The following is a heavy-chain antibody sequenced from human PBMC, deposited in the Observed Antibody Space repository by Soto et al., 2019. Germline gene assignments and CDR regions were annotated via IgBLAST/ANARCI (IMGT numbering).Heavy chain of an antibody. J-gene: IGHJ6*02. V-gene: IGHV1-69*12. CDR2: IIPIFGTA. CDR1: GGTFSSYA. CDR3: ASGDYDFWSGPGGGMDV. Sequence: QVQLVQSGAEVKKPGSSVKVSCKASGGTFSSYAISWVRQAPGQGLEWMGGIIPIFGTANYAQKFQGRVTITADESTSTAYMGLSSLRSEATAVYYCASGDYDFWSGPGGGMDVWGQGTTVTVSS. D-gene: IGHD3-3*01.